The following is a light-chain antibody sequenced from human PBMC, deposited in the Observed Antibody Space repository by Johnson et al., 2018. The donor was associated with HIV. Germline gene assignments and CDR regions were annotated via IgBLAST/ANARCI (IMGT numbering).Light chain of an antibody. CDR3: GTGDSSLSGYV. CDR1: SSNIGNNY. CDR2: ENK. J-gene: IGLJ1*01. V-gene: IGLV1-51*01. Sequence: HSVLTQPPSVSAAPGQKVTISCSGSSSNIGNNYVSWYQQLPGTSPKLLIYENKARPSGIPDRFYGSKSATSATLAITGLQTGDEADYYCGTGDSSLSGYVFGTGTKVTVL.